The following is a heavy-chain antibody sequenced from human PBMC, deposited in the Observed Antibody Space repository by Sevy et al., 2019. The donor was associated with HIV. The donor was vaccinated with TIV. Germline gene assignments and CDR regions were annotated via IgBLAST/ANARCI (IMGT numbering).Heavy chain of an antibody. CDR3: ATAYCSGGRCYSLAS. D-gene: IGHD2-15*01. Sequence: ASVKVSCKVSGYTFHTYRIHWVRQAPGQGLEWMGWISPDNGDTNYAQRLQGRVTMLTDTSSSTAYMELKSLRSDDTAVYYCATAYCSGGRCYSLASWGQGTLVTVSS. CDR2: ISPDNGDT. V-gene: IGHV1-18*01. CDR1: GYTFHTYR. J-gene: IGHJ5*02.